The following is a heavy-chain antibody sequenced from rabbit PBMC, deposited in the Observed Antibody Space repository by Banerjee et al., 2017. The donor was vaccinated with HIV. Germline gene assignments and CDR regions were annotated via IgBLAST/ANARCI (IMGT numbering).Heavy chain of an antibody. CDR1: GVSFSDKDV. Sequence: EQLEESGGGLVKPEGSLTLTCKASGVSFSDKDVMCWVRQAPGKGLEWIACINTYTGKAVYATWANGRFTVSRTSSTTVTLQMTSLTAADTATYFCARDLASVVGWNFSLWGPGTLVTVS. J-gene: IGHJ4*01. D-gene: IGHD3-1*01. CDR2: INTYTGKA. CDR3: ARDLASVVGWNFSL. V-gene: IGHV1S45*01.